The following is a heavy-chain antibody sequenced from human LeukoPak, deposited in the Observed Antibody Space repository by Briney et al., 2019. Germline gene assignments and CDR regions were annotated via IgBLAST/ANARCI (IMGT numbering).Heavy chain of an antibody. CDR2: IYTSGST. V-gene: IGHV4-4*07. Sequence: SETLSLTCTVSGGSISSYYWSWIRQPAGKGLEWIGRIYTSGSTNYNPSLKSRVTMSVDTSKNQFSLKLSSVTAADTAVYYCAREVGSWPYYYYYYMDVWGKGTTVTISS. D-gene: IGHD6-13*01. J-gene: IGHJ6*03. CDR3: AREVGSWPYYYYYYMDV. CDR1: GGSISSYY.